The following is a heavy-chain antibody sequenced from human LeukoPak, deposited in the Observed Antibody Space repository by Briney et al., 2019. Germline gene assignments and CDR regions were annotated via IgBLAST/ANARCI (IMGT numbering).Heavy chain of an antibody. CDR2: IYSGGST. J-gene: IGHJ4*02. V-gene: IGHV3-53*04. CDR3: ARVGGYGDYSFSY. D-gene: IGHD4-17*01. Sequence: GGSLRLSCAASGFTFSSYAMSWVRQAPGKGLEWVSVIYSGGSTYYADSVKGRFTLSRHNSKNTLYLQMNSLRAEDTAVYYCARVGGYGDYSFSYWGQGTLVTASS. CDR1: GFTFSSYA.